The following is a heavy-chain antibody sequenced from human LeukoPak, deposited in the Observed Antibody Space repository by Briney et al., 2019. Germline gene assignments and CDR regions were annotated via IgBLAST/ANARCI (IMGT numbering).Heavy chain of an antibody. V-gene: IGHV4-59*01. CDR1: GDSISSYY. CDR3: ARDEPVTHDAFDI. J-gene: IGHJ3*02. Sequence: PSETLSLTCTVSGDSISSYYWSWIRQPPEKGLEWIGDIYHSGSTNYNPSLKSRVTISVDTSKNQFSLKLNSVTAADTAVYYCARDEPVTHDAFDIWGQGTMVTVSS. D-gene: IGHD4-17*01. CDR2: IYHSGST.